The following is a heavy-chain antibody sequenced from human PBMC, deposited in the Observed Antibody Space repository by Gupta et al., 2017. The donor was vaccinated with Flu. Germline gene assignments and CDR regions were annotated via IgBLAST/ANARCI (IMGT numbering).Heavy chain of an antibody. Sequence: STYYNPSLKSRVTISVDTSKNQFSLKLSSVTAADTAVYYCAAPPRQRKHYFDYWGQGTLVTVSS. CDR3: AAPPRQRKHYFDY. D-gene: IGHD1-14*01. CDR2: ST. J-gene: IGHJ4*02. V-gene: IGHV4-39*01.